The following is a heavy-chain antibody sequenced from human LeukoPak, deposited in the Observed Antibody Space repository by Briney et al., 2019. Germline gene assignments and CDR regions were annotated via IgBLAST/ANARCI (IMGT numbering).Heavy chain of an antibody. D-gene: IGHD6-13*01. J-gene: IGHJ4*02. CDR1: GGSISSYY. CDR3: ARVGLYSRSWYYFDS. V-gene: IGHV4-4*07. Sequence: SETLALTCTVSGGSISSYYWSWIRQPAGKGLEWIGRIYTSGRTNYKPSLTSRVTMSVDTSKNQFSLKLRSVNDADTAVYYCARVGLYSRSWYYFDSWGQGTLVTVSS. CDR2: IYTSGRT.